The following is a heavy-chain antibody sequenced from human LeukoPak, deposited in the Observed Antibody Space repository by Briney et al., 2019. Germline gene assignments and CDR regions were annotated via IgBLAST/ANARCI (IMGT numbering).Heavy chain of an antibody. D-gene: IGHD2-2*02. CDR3: ARAIGSFYFDY. V-gene: IGHV3-30*03. Sequence: GGSLRLSCAASGFTFSSYGMHWVRQAPGKGLEWVAVISYDGSNKYYADSVKGRFTISRDNSKNTLYLQMNSLRADDTAVYYCARAIGSFYFDYWGQGTLVTVSS. CDR1: GFTFSSYG. J-gene: IGHJ4*02. CDR2: ISYDGSNK.